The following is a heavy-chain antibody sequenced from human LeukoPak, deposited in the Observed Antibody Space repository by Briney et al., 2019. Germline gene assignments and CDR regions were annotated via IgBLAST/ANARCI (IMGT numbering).Heavy chain of an antibody. V-gene: IGHV3-7*01. J-gene: IGHJ6*03. CDR1: GFTFSSYW. Sequence: QPGGSLRLSCAASGFTFSSYWMSWVRQAPGKGLEWVANIKQDGSEKYYVDSVKGRFTISRDNAKNSLYLQMNSLRAEDTAVYYCARVPKFYYYYYMDVWGKGTTVTVSS. CDR2: IKQDGSEK. CDR3: ARVPKFYYYYYMDV.